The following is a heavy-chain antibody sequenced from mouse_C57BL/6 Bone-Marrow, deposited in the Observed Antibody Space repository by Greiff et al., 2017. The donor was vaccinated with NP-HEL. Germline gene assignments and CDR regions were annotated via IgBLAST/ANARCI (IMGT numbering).Heavy chain of an antibody. CDR1: GFTFSSYG. J-gene: IGHJ2*01. V-gene: IGHV5-6*01. Sequence: EVMLVESGGDLVKPGGSLKLSCAASGFTFSSYGMSWVRQTPDKRLAWVATLSSGGSYTYYPDSVKGRFTISRDNAKNTLYLQMSSLKSEDTAMYYCARHFKLSSFDYWDQGTTLTVSS. D-gene: IGHD1-1*01. CDR2: LSSGGSYT. CDR3: ARHFKLSSFDY.